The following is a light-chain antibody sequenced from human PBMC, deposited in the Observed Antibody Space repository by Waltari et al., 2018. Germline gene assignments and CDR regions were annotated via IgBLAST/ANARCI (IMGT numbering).Light chain of an antibody. J-gene: IGKJ1*01. CDR2: AAS. CDR1: NSVSKY. CDR3: QNHERLPAK. V-gene: IGKV3-20*01. Sequence: ESVLTQSPGSLYLSPGERATLPCSASNSVSKYLAWSQQRPGQAPRLLSYAASTRATGIPDRFSGSGSWTDFSLTISILEPEDFAVYYCQNHERLPAKFGQGTKVEIK.